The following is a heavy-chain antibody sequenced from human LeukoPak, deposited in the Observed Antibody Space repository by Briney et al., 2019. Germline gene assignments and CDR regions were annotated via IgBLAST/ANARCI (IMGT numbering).Heavy chain of an antibody. CDR1: GFTFSSYW. Sequence: GGSLRLCCAASGFTFSSYWMHWVRQAPGEGLVWVSRINTDGSTTNYADSMKGRFTISRDNAENTLYLQLNSLRAEDTAVYYCAKAGSYRFDDWGQGTLVTVSS. CDR2: INTDGSTT. J-gene: IGHJ4*02. D-gene: IGHD1-26*01. CDR3: AKAGSYRFDD. V-gene: IGHV3-74*01.